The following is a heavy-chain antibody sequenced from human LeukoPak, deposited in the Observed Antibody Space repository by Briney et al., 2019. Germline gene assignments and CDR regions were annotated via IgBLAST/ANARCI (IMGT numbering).Heavy chain of an antibody. CDR2: INHSGST. J-gene: IGHJ4*02. CDR1: GGSFSGYY. V-gene: IGHV4-34*01. CDR3: AREAGYDSSGYYSRSNPIDY. Sequence: SETLSLTCAVYGGSFSGYYWSWIRQPPGKGLEWIGEINHSGSTNYNPSLKSRVTISVDTSKNQFSLKLSSVTAADTAVYYCAREAGYDSSGYYSRSNPIDYWGQGTLVTVSS. D-gene: IGHD3-22*01.